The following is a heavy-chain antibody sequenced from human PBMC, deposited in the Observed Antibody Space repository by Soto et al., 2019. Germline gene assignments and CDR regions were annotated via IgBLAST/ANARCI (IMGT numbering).Heavy chain of an antibody. V-gene: IGHV3-30*18. Sequence: QVQLVESGGGVVQPGRSLRLSCAASGFTFSHSGFHWVRQAPGKGLEWVIFISSDGNSQYYGDSVKGRFTISRDNSRNTLYLQMNSLRPEDTAVYYCAKDTPGTVSRWGQETLVTVSS. D-gene: IGHD3-10*01. J-gene: IGHJ4*02. CDR2: ISSDGNSQ. CDR3: AKDTPGTVSR. CDR1: GFTFSHSG.